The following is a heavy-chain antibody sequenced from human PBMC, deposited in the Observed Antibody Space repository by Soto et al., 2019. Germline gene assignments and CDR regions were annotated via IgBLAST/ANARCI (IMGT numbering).Heavy chain of an antibody. CDR2: LSYDGNYA. D-gene: IGHD4-17*01. Sequence: QVQLVESGGGVVQPGRSLRLSCAASGFTFRSHGMHWVRQAPGKGLEWVATLSYDGNYAYYADSVQGRFTISRDNSKNTLSLQMNSLRAEDTAVYYCAKEGNDYGDYIIYFWGQGTPVTVS. V-gene: IGHV3-30*18. J-gene: IGHJ1*01. CDR3: AKEGNDYGDYIIYF. CDR1: GFTFRSHG.